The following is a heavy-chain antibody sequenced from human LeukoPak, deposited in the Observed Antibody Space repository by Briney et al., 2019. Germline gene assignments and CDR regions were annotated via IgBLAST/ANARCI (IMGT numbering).Heavy chain of an antibody. CDR2: ISGSGGST. D-gene: IGHD4-11*01. CDR3: ARDYSNYGDYYYMDV. CDR1: GFTFSSYA. J-gene: IGHJ6*03. Sequence: PGGSLRLSCAASGFTFSSYAMSWVRQAPGKGLEWVSAISGSGGSTYYADSVKGRFTISRDNSKNTLYLQMNSLRAEDTAVYYCARDYSNYGDYYYMDVWGKGTTVTVSS. V-gene: IGHV3-23*01.